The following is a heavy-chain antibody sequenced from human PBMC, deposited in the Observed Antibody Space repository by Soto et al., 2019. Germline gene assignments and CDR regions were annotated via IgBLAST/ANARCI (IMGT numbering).Heavy chain of an antibody. J-gene: IGHJ5*02. Sequence: GASVKVSCKASGYTFTSHAVHWVRQAPGQRLEWMGWINGGNGDTRYSQRFQGRVTITRDTSVTTVHMELSSLRSEDTAVYYCARDVGIVGASAWEMFDPWGQGTLVTVSS. D-gene: IGHD1-26*01. CDR2: INGGNGDT. CDR3: ARDVGIVGASAWEMFDP. CDR1: GYTFTSHA. V-gene: IGHV1-3*01.